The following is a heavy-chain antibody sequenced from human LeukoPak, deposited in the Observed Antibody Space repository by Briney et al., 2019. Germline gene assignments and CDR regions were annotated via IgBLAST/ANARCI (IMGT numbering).Heavy chain of an antibody. Sequence: ASVKVSFKAFGYTFTIYGISWVRQAPGQGLEWMGWISAYSGHANYAQELQGRVTMTTDTSTSTAYMELRSLRSDDTAMYYCARVLGDGYDPAHYWGQGTLVTVSS. CDR1: GYTFTIYG. CDR2: ISAYSGHA. CDR3: ARVLGDGYDPAHY. J-gene: IGHJ4*02. D-gene: IGHD5-12*01. V-gene: IGHV1-18*01.